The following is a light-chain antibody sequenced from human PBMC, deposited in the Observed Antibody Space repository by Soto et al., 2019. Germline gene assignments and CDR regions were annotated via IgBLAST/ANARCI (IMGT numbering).Light chain of an antibody. CDR2: EVS. CDR1: SSDVGDYDY. J-gene: IGLJ1*01. V-gene: IGLV2-14*01. CDR3: SSYTSSRSLV. Sequence: QSALTQPASLSGSPGQSITISCTGTSSDVGDYDYVSWYQQHPGKAPKLIIYEVSDRPSGVSNRFSGSKSANTASLTISGLQAEDEADYFCSSYTSSRSLVFGTGTKVNVL.